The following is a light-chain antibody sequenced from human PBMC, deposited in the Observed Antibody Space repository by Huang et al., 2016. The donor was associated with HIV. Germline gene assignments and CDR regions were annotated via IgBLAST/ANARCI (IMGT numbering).Light chain of an antibody. Sequence: VVMTQSPLSLPVPPGEPASISCRSSQSLRHRNGLNYLDWYLQKPGHAPQLLIHLGSSRASGVPDRFSGGGSGTDFSLNISRVEAEDAGIYYCMEALQTPYTFGQGTKLEI. CDR1: QSLRHRNGLNY. CDR2: LGS. CDR3: MEALQTPYT. J-gene: IGKJ2*01. V-gene: IGKV2-28*01.